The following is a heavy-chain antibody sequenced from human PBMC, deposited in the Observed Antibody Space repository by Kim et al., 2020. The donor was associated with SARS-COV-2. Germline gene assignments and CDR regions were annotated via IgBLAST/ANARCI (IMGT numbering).Heavy chain of an antibody. V-gene: IGHV3-30*02. J-gene: IGHJ6*02. Sequence: YASSVNGRFTISRDNSKSTLYLQMNTLPSEDTAVYYCAKASSREQWLVKGWGQGTTVSVSS. D-gene: IGHD6-19*01. CDR3: AKASSREQWLVKG.